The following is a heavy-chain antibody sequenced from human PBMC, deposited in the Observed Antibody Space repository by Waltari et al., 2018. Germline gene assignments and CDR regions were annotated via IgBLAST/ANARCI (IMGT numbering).Heavy chain of an antibody. CDR1: GGSLSSSSFH. Sequence: QLQLQESGPGLVQPLETLSLTCTVSGGSLSSSSFHWRWIRQPPGKGLEWIGTIYYSGRTFYNPSLKSRVTTSVDTSKNQFSLKLSSVTAADTAVYYCARPGFYGHAALLAFDIWGQGTMVTVSS. D-gene: IGHD4-17*01. CDR2: IYYSGRT. CDR3: ARPGFYGHAALLAFDI. V-gene: IGHV4-39*01. J-gene: IGHJ3*02.